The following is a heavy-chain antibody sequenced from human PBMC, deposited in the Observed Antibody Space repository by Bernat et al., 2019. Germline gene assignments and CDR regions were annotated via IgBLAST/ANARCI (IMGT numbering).Heavy chain of an antibody. CDR1: GFTFSDYY. CDR3: ARDFPFHSRGWNYHYYMDV. V-gene: IGHV3-11*01. D-gene: IGHD6-19*01. CDR2: ISSSGSTI. Sequence: QVQLVESGGGLVKPGGSLRLSCAAAGFTFSDYYMSWIRQAPGKGLEWVSYISSSGSTINYAASVKGRFTISRDHTKNSLYLQINTLSAEDSAVYYCARDFPFHSRGWNYHYYMDVWGEGTAVTVSS. J-gene: IGHJ6*03.